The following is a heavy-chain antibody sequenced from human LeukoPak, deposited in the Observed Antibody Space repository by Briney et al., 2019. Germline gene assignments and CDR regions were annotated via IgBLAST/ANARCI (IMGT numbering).Heavy chain of an antibody. D-gene: IGHD6-6*01. CDR2: ISSSSSTI. Sequence: GGSLRLSCAASGFTFSSYSMNWVRQAPGKGLEWVSYISSSSSTIYYADSVKGRFTISRDNAKNSLYLQMNSLRAEDTAVYYCAREGGIAARPYYYYYMDVWGKGTTVTVSS. J-gene: IGHJ6*03. CDR1: GFTFSSYS. CDR3: AREGGIAARPYYYYYMDV. V-gene: IGHV3-48*01.